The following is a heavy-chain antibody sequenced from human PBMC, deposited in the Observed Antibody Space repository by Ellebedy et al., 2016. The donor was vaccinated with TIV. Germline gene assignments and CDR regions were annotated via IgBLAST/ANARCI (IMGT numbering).Heavy chain of an antibody. J-gene: IGHJ6*02. Sequence: PGGSLRLSCSASGFIFNNYGFHWLRQAPGKGLEWVAIISHDGTYEDYAESVRGRFSISRDSSKNTVFLQMNSLRTDDTAVYYCAKRWGARGSRYYFDIDVWGQGTTVTVSS. CDR3: AKRWGARGSRYYFDIDV. D-gene: IGHD3-16*01. CDR1: GFIFNNYG. V-gene: IGHV3-30*18. CDR2: ISHDGTYE.